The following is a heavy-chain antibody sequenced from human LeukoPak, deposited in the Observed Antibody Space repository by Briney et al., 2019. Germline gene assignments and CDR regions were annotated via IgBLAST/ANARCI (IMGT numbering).Heavy chain of an antibody. CDR3: ARDLPSTSNWELDY. CDR1: GYTFTDYF. Sequence: GASVKVSCKASGYTFTDYFIHWVRQAPGQGLEWTGRINPNSGGTDDAQNFQGRVTMTRDTSISTAYMELSRLRSDDTAVYYCARDLPSTSNWELDYWGQGTLVTVSS. CDR2: INPNSGGT. J-gene: IGHJ4*02. D-gene: IGHD7-27*01. V-gene: IGHV1-2*06.